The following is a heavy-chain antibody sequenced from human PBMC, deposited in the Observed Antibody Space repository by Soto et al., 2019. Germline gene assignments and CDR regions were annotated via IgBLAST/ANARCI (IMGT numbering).Heavy chain of an antibody. CDR2: INHSGST. CDR1: GGSFSGYY. CDR3: ARGWDNWNPAAVYYYYYGMDV. D-gene: IGHD1-20*01. V-gene: IGHV4-34*01. J-gene: IGHJ6*02. Sequence: SETLSLTCAVYGGSFSGYYWSWIRQPPGKGLEWIGEINHSGSTNYNPSLKSRVTISVDTSKNQFSLKLSSVTAADTAVYYCARGWDNWNPAAVYYYYYGMDVWGQGTTVTVSS.